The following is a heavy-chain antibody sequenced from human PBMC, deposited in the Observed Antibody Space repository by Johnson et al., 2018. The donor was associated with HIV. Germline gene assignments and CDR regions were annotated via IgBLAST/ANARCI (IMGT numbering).Heavy chain of an antibody. D-gene: IGHD1-20*01. V-gene: IGHV3-30-3*01. J-gene: IGHJ3*02. Sequence: VQLVESGGGVVQPGRSLRLSCAASGFTFSSYAMHWVRQAPGKGLEWVAVISYDGSNKYYADSVKGQFTISRDNSKNTLYLQMNSLGAEDTAVYSCARRQGITGTTGESDAFDIWGQGTMVTVSS. CDR3: ARRQGITGTTGESDAFDI. CDR1: GFTFSSYA. CDR2: ISYDGSNK.